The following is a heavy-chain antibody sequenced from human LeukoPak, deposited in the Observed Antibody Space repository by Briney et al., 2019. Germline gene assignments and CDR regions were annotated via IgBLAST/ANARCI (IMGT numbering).Heavy chain of an antibody. CDR2: THASGKS. D-gene: IGHD3-16*01. J-gene: IGHJ1*01. CDR3: STWGSLGELAIHT. CDR1: GGFMSGFF. Sequence: SESLSLTCNVSGGFMSGFFWNWLRQPAGKGLEWIGRTHASGKSNYNPSFKTRVTMSVDTSKSQISLRLNSMPAADTAVYYCSTWGSLGELAIHTWGQGTLVSVSS. V-gene: IGHV4-4*07.